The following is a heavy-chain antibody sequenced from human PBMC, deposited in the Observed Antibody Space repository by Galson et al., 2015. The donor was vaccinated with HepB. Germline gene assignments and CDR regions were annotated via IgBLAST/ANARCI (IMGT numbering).Heavy chain of an antibody. D-gene: IGHD4-11*01. CDR1: GFSFNYYA. J-gene: IGHJ4*02. V-gene: IGHV3-23*01. CDR2: TRASGGTT. CDR3: AKTRGLQYYFGS. Sequence: SLRLSCAASGFSFNYYAMSWVRQAPGTGLEWVSATRASGGTTYFTDSVTGRFTISRDNSKNTLYLQMNSLRAEDTAVYYCAKTRGLQYYFGSWGQGTLVSVSS.